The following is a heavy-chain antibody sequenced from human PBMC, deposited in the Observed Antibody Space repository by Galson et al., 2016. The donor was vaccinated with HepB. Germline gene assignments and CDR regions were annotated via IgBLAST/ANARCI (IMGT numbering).Heavy chain of an antibody. J-gene: IGHJ4*02. CDR1: GFTFSDYY. CDR3: ARGDYSLYSLDY. D-gene: IGHD4-11*01. V-gene: IGHV3-48*02. CDR2: ISGRSKAT. Sequence: SLRLSCAASGFTFSDYYMNWVRQAPGKGLEWVSYISGRSKATQYADSVKGRFTISRDNAKNSVYLQMDSLRDDDTAVYYCARGDYSLYSLDYWGQGTLVTVSS.